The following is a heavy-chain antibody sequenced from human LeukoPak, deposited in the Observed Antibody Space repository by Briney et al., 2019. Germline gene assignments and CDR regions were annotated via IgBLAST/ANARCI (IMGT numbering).Heavy chain of an antibody. CDR2: IYYSGST. J-gene: IGHJ4*02. CDR1: GGSISSSSYY. CDR3: ASGGSSGYYYLFDY. V-gene: IGHV4-39*01. Sequence: SETLSLTSTVSGGSISSSSYYWGWIRQPPGKRLECIGSIYYSGSTYYRPTLNSRVNMYVDTSKEQVSLKLSSVAGADTGVYYCASGGSSGYYYLFDYWGQGTLVTVSS. D-gene: IGHD3-22*01.